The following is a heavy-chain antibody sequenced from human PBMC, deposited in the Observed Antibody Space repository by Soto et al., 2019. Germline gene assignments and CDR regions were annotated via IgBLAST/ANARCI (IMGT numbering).Heavy chain of an antibody. J-gene: IGHJ3*02. D-gene: IGHD6-19*01. CDR1: GYTFTTYS. CDR3: ARGNSGAFDI. CDR2: MNPLNGDT. Sequence: QVQLVQSGAEVKKPGASVTVSCKASGYTFTTYSMHWVRQAPGQRLEWMGWMNPLNGDTKYSQRFQGRLTIIRDTSASTAYMELSSLRSEDTAIYYCARGNSGAFDIWGQGTMVTVSS. V-gene: IGHV1-3*01.